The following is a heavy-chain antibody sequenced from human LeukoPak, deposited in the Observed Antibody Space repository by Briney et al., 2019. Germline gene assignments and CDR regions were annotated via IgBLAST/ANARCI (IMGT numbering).Heavy chain of an antibody. CDR1: GGSISTSSYY. D-gene: IGHD3-10*01. CDR2: IYYSGST. V-gene: IGHV4-39*07. Sequence: SQTLSLTCTVSGGSISTSSYYWGWIRQPRGKGLECIGNIYYSGSTYYNPSLKSRVTISVDPSKNQFSLKLSSVTDADTALYYCARGSWPLAEEAYWGQGPLVTVSS. CDR3: ARGSWPLAEEAY. J-gene: IGHJ4*02.